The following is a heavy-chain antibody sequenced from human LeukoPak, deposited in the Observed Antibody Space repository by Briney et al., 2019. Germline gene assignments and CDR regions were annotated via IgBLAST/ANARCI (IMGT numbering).Heavy chain of an antibody. V-gene: IGHV3-23*01. J-gene: IGHJ4*02. CDR3: AKEEYSSSWRYFDY. CDR2: VDGSGGSA. CDR1: GFTFSSYA. D-gene: IGHD6-13*01. Sequence: PGGSLRLSCAASGFTFSSYAMSWVRQAPGKGLEWVSGVDGSGGSAYYADSVKGRFTISRDNSKNTLYLQMNSLRAEDTAVYYCAKEEYSSSWRYFDYWGQGTLVTVSS.